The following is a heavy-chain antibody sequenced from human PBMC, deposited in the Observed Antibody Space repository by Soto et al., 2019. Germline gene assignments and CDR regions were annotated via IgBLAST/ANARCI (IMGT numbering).Heavy chain of an antibody. CDR1: GFSLSTGGMC. CDR2: VDWDDDK. Sequence: SCPTLVNPTQTLTLTCTFSGFSLSTGGMCVSWVRQPPGKALEWLALVDWDDDKYYSTSLRTRLTISKDTSKNQVVLTMTNMDPVDTATYYCARTFNGYPDYWGQGTQVTVSS. CDR3: ARTFNGYPDY. V-gene: IGHV2-70*20. D-gene: IGHD5-18*01. J-gene: IGHJ4*02.